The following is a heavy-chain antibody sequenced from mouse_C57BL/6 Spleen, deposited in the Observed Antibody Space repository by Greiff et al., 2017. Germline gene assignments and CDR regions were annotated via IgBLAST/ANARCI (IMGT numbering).Heavy chain of an antibody. D-gene: IGHD2-3*01. CDR1: GYAFSSSW. Sequence: VQLQQSGPELVKPGASVKISCKASGYAFSSSWMNWVKPRPGKGLEWIGRIYPGDGDTNYNGKFKGQATLTADKSSSPAYVQLSSLIAEDSAFYFCARWGYGYYLYYLDYWGQGTTLTVSS. CDR2: IYPGDGDT. J-gene: IGHJ2*01. CDR3: ARWGYGYYLYYLDY. V-gene: IGHV1-82*01.